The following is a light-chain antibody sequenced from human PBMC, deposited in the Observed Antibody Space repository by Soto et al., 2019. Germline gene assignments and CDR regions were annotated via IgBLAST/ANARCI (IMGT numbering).Light chain of an antibody. V-gene: IGKV3-15*01. J-gene: IGKJ4*01. CDR2: HES. Sequence: IVLTQSAVTLSLSPGERATLSCRASQGLXSDLVWYKVKPGQAPSVLIXHESTRATAVPERFSGSGSGKEFTLTISSLQSEDFTVYYCQQYNKWPPKTFGGGTKVDIK. CDR1: QGLXSD. CDR3: QQYNKWPPKT.